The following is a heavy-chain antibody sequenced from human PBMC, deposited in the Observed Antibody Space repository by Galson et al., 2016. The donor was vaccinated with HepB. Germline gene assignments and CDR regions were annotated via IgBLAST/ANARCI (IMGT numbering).Heavy chain of an antibody. CDR1: GDSVSSFSAT. J-gene: IGHJ4*02. V-gene: IGHV6-1*01. D-gene: IGHD6-13*01. Sequence: CAISGDSVSSFSATWNWIRQSPSRGLEWLGRTFYRSKWYKDYAASVKSRITVNADTSRNQFTLQLNSVTPEDAALYFCARATSSSWYVLDYWGQGTLVAVSS. CDR2: TFYRSKWYK. CDR3: ARATSSSWYVLDY.